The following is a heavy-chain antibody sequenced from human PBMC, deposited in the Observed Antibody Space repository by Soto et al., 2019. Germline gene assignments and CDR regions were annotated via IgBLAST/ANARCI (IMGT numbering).Heavy chain of an antibody. J-gene: IGHJ5*02. D-gene: IGHD6-13*01. CDR2: INPMGGST. V-gene: IGHV1-46*01. Sequence: QEQLVQSGAEVKEPGASVKVSCKASGYTFISYYIHWVRQASGQGLEWMAIINPMGGSTNYAQEFQGRVTLTSDSSTSTVYMELSSLRFEDTALFYCARDLTAGDLWGQGTLVTVSS. CDR3: ARDLTAGDL. CDR1: GYTFISYY.